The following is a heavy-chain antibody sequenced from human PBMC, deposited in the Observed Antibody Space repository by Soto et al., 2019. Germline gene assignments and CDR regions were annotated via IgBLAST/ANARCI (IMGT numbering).Heavy chain of an antibody. D-gene: IGHD1-26*01. CDR2: ISSSSSTI. CDR1: GFTFSSYS. J-gene: IGHJ5*02. CDR3: AREEGLLNWFDP. V-gene: IGHV3-48*01. Sequence: EVQLVESGGGLVQPGGSLRLYWAASGFTFSSYSMNWVRQAPGKGLEWVSYISSSSSTIYYADSVKGRFTISRDNAKNSLYLQMNSLRAEDTAVYYCAREEGLLNWFDPWGQGTLVTVSS.